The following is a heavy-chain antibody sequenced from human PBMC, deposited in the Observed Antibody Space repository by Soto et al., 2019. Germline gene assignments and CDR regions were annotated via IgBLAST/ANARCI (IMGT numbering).Heavy chain of an antibody. V-gene: IGHV4-4*02. CDR2: IYHSGST. D-gene: IGHD2-2*01. CDR1: GGSISSSNW. J-gene: IGHJ6*02. CDR3: ARAVGDCSSTSCPDPYYYYYYGMDV. Sequence: SETLSLTCAVSGGSISSSNWWSWVRQPPGKGLEWIGEIYHSGSTNYNPSLKSRVTISVGKSKNQFSLKLSSVTAADTAVYYCARAVGDCSSTSCPDPYYYYYYGMDVWGQGTTVTVSS.